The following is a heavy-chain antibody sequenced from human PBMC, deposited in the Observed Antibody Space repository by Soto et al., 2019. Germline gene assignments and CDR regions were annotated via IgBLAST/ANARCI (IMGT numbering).Heavy chain of an antibody. CDR1: GYTFTGYY. J-gene: IGHJ2*01. CDR2: INPNSGGT. D-gene: IGHD4-17*01. V-gene: IGHV1-2*04. Sequence: QVQLVQSGAEVKKPGASVKVSCKASGYTFTGYYMHWVRQAPGQGLEWMGGINPNSGGTNYAQKFQGWVTRNRYTPSSTAEMERGRLRCDDTAVDCCARGKSTLTNYWYCDPWCRGTLVTVSS. CDR3: ARGKSTLTNYWYCDP.